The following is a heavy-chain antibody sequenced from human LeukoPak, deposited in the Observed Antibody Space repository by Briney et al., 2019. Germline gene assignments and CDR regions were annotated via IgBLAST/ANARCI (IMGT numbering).Heavy chain of an antibody. J-gene: IGHJ4*02. CDR3: AKDSNIYGSGSYYNAPPDY. Sequence: GGSLRLSCAASGFTFSSYWMHWVRQAPGKGLVWVSRINSDGSSTSYADSVKGRFTISRDNSKNTLYLQMNSLRAEDTAVYYCAKDSNIYGSGSYYNAPPDYWGQGTLVTVSS. CDR2: INSDGSST. D-gene: IGHD3-10*01. V-gene: IGHV3-74*01. CDR1: GFTFSSYW.